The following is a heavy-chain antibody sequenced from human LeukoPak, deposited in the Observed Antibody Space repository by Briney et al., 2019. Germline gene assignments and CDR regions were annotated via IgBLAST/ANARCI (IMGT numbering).Heavy chain of an antibody. Sequence: PGGSLRLSCEASGFIFDDYAMHWVRQAPGKGLEWVSGISWNSGSIGYAASVKGRFTISRDNAKNSLSLQMNSLRAEDTASYYCAKDVFDFGGYFDLWGRGTLVTVSS. CDR1: GFIFDDYA. CDR3: AKDVFDFGGYFDL. D-gene: IGHD3-16*01. V-gene: IGHV3-9*01. CDR2: ISWNSGSI. J-gene: IGHJ2*01.